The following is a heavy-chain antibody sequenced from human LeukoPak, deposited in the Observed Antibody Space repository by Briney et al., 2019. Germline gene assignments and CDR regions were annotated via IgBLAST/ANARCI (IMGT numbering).Heavy chain of an antibody. CDR2: ISGSGGST. V-gene: IGHV3-23*01. Sequence: GGSLRLSCAASGFTFSTYAMSWVRQDPGKGLEWVSAISGSGGSTYYADSVKGRFTISRDNSKSTLYLQMNSLRAEDTAVYYCAKDLTVTSYYYYYDMDVWGQGTTVTVSS. CDR1: GFTFSTYA. J-gene: IGHJ6*02. D-gene: IGHD4-17*01. CDR3: AKDLTVTSYYYYYDMDV.